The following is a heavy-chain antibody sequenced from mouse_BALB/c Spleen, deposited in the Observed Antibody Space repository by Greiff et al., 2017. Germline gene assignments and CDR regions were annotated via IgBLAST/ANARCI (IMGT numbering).Heavy chain of an antibody. CDR1: GYAFSSSW. CDR3: ARNRYGGAMDY. CDR2: IYPGDGDT. D-gene: IGHD2-14*01. J-gene: IGHJ4*01. Sequence: QVQLQQSGPELVKPGASVKISCKASGYAFSSSWMNWVKQRPGQGLEWIGRIYPGDGDTNYNGKFKGKATLTADKSSSTAYMQLSSLTSVDSAVYFCARNRYGGAMDYWGQGTSVTVSS. V-gene: IGHV1-82*01.